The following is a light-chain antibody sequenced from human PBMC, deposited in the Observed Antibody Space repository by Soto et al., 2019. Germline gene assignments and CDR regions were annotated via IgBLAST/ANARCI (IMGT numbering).Light chain of an antibody. Sequence: EIVLTQSPGTLFLSPGERATLSCRASQSVRSNYLAWYQQKPGQAPRFLIYDASTRATDIPDRFSGSGSGTDFTLTISRLEPEDFAVYYCQQYGRSPLTFGGGTKVEIK. V-gene: IGKV3-20*01. CDR2: DAS. J-gene: IGKJ4*01. CDR3: QQYGRSPLT. CDR1: QSVRSNY.